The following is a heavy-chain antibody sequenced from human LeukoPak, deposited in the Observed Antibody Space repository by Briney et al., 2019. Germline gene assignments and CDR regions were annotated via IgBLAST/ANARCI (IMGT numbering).Heavy chain of an antibody. J-gene: IGHJ6*02. D-gene: IGHD2-2*01. CDR1: GFTFSSYW. V-gene: IGHV3-7*01. CDR3: ARGPPAQLLSRYYYYGMDV. CDR2: IKQDGSEK. Sequence: GGSLRLSCAASGFTFSSYWMSWVRQAPGKGLEWVANIKQDGSEKYYVDSVKGRFTISRDNDKNSLYLQMNSLRAEDTAVYYCARGPPAQLLSRYYYYGMDVWGQGTTVTVSS.